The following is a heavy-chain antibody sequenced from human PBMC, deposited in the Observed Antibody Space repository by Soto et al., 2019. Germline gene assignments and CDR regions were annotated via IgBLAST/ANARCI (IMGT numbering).Heavy chain of an antibody. CDR3: ARAPSTPTGLLDAFDI. CDR1: GGSISRYY. J-gene: IGHJ3*02. Sequence: QVQLQASGPGLVKPSETLSLTCTVSGGSISRYYWSWIRQSPGKGLEWIGNIYYSGSTNYNPSLKSRVTMSVDTSKNQFSLKLMSVTAADTAVYYCARAPSTPTGLLDAFDIWGQGTMVTVSS. V-gene: IGHV4-59*01. D-gene: IGHD1-1*01. CDR2: IYYSGST.